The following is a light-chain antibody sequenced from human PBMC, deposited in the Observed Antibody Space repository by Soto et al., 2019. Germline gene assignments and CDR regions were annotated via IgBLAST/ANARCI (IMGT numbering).Light chain of an antibody. J-gene: IGKJ5*01. Sequence: EIVLTQSPGTLSLSPGERATLSCRASQSVSSSYLAWYQQKPGQAPRLLIYGASSRATGIPDRFSGSGSGTDFTLTISRLEPVALAVYYCQQYGSSSITFGLGTRLEIK. CDR1: QSVSSSY. V-gene: IGKV3-20*01. CDR3: QQYGSSSIT. CDR2: GAS.